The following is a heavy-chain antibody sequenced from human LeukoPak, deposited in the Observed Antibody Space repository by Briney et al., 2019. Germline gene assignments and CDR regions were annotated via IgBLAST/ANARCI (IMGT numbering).Heavy chain of an antibody. J-gene: IGHJ2*01. CDR2: ISWNSGDI. V-gene: IGHV3-9*01. D-gene: IGHD2-21*02. CDR3: VKSGGYATAIRYFDL. Sequence: GGSLRLSCAASGFSFGGYALHWVRQAPGKGLEWVASISWNSGDIVHADSVKGRFTISRDNAKNSLYLQMDSLRTEDTALYYCVKSGGYATAIRYFDLWGRGTLVTVSP. CDR1: GFSFGGYA.